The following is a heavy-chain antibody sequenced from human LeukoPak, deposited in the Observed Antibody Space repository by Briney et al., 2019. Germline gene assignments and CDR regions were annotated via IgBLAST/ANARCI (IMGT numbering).Heavy chain of an antibody. D-gene: IGHD5-12*01. Sequence: PSEIRSLTCIASGGSIRGDCWSWIRQPPGKGLEWIGYISYSGSSNYNPSLKSRITISVDTSRNQFSLRLSSVTAADTAVYFCARSRSRGYSGDFDYWGQGTLVTVSS. J-gene: IGHJ4*02. V-gene: IGHV4-59*01. CDR3: ARSRSRGYSGDFDY. CDR2: ISYSGSS. CDR1: GGSIRGDC.